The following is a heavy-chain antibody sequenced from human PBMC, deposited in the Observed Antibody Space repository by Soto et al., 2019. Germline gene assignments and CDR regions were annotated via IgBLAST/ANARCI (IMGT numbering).Heavy chain of an antibody. V-gene: IGHV2-5*01. CDR1: GFSLSTTGEG. CDR2: VHWNDDK. CDR3: AHRRLEDTSPDYNGLDV. Sequence: QITLKEAGPTLVKPTQTLTLTCTFSGFSLSTTGEGVFWIRQPPGKAPEWLALVHWNDDKRYSPSLRPRRTSRKDTSRNQVVLSLTNLDPVDTGTYYCAHRRLEDTSPDYNGLDVWGQGTTVIVSS. J-gene: IGHJ6*02.